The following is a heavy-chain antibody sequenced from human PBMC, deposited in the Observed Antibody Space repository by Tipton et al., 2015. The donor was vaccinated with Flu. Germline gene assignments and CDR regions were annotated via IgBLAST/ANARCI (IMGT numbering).Heavy chain of an antibody. Sequence: QLVQSGAEVKKPGSSVKVSCKASGGTFSSYAISWVRQAPGQGLEWTGGIIPIFGTANYAQKFQGRVTITADESTSTAYMELSSLRSEDTAVHYCAREYCSSTSCYSGAWCDPWGQGTLATVSS. CDR1: GGTFSSYA. J-gene: IGHJ5*02. V-gene: IGHV1-69*01. CDR3: AREYCSSTSCYSGAWCDP. CDR2: IIPIFGTA. D-gene: IGHD2-2*01.